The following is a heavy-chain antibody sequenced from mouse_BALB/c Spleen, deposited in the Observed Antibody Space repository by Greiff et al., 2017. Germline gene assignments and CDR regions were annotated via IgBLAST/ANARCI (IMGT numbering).Heavy chain of an antibody. J-gene: IGHJ2*01. Sequence: EVQRVESGGGLVQPGGSLRLSCATSGFTFTDYYMSWVRQPPGKALEWLGFIRNKANGYTTEYSASVKGRFTISRDNSQSILYLQMNTLRAEDSATYYCARVLYYFDYWGQGTTLTVSS. CDR3: ARVLYYFDY. CDR2: IRNKANGYTT. CDR1: GFTFTDYY. V-gene: IGHV7-3*02.